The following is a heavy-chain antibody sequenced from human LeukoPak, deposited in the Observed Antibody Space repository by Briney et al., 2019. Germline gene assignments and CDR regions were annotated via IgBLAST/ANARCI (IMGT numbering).Heavy chain of an antibody. Sequence: SGPTLVNPTQTLTLTCTFSGFSFTISGVGVGWIRQPPGKAPEWLAIIYWDGDRTYSPSLKSRLTITKDTSNNQVVLTMTNMDPADTATYYCAHHQHGSEGYYMTSWDQGTLVSVSS. D-gene: IGHD3-10*01. CDR3: AHHQHGSEGYYMTS. V-gene: IGHV2-5*02. CDR1: GFSFTISGVG. CDR2: IYWDGDR. J-gene: IGHJ5*02.